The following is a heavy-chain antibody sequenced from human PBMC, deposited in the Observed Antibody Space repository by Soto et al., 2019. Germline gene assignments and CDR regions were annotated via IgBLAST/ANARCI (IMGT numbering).Heavy chain of an antibody. V-gene: IGHV1-69*02. D-gene: IGHD2-2*01. CDR2: IIPLFGIT. Sequence: QVQLVQSGAEVKKPGSSVKVSCKASGGIFNRYSVSWVRQAPGQGLEWMVRIIPLFGITNYAQKFQGRVMITADKSTNTAYMEVNGLRSEDTALYYCATFYGGDCTTTTCYGDFDYWGQGTLVTVTS. CDR1: GGIFNRYS. CDR3: ATFYGGDCTTTTCYGDFDY. J-gene: IGHJ4*02.